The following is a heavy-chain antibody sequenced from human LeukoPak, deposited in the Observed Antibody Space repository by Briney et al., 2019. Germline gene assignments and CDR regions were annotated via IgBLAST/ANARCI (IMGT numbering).Heavy chain of an antibody. CDR2: IYYSGGT. V-gene: IGHV4-59*01. CDR1: GGSISSYY. Sequence: SETLSLTCTVSGGSISSYYWSWIRQPPGKGLEWIGYIYYSGGTNYNPSLKSRVTISVDTSKNQFSLKLSSVTAADTAVYYCARDRISSWYNWFDPWGQGTLVTVSS. CDR3: ARDRISSWYNWFDP. D-gene: IGHD6-13*01. J-gene: IGHJ5*02.